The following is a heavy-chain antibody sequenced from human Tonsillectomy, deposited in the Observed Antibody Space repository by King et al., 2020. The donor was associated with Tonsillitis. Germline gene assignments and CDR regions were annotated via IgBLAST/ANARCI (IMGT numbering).Heavy chain of an antibody. Sequence: QVQLVESGGGVVQPGRSLRLSCGASGFTFSSYAMHWVRQAPGKGLEWVAVIWYDGSNKHYTDSVKGRFTISRDNSKNTLYLQMNSLRADDTAVYYCARMAAVADLDSWGRGTLVTVSS. J-gene: IGHJ4*02. V-gene: IGHV3-33*08. D-gene: IGHD6-19*01. CDR3: ARMAAVADLDS. CDR2: IWYDGSNK. CDR1: GFTFSSYA.